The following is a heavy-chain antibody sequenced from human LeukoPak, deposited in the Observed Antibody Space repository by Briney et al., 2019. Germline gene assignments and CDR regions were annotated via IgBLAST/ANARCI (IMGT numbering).Heavy chain of an antibody. J-gene: IGHJ3*02. CDR1: GFTFTSYA. D-gene: IGHD3-16*01. V-gene: IGHV3-23*01. CDR3: AKAVGGGRDAYDI. CDR2: ISGSGGST. Sequence: GGSLRLSCAASGFTFTSYAMSWVRQAPGKGLEWVSAISGSGGSTYYADSVKGRFTISRDKSKNTLFLQMNSLRAEDTAVYYCAKAVGGGRDAYDIWGQGTMVTVSS.